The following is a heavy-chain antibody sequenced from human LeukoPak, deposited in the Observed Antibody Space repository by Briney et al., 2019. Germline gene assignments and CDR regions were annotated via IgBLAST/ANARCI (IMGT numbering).Heavy chain of an antibody. CDR3: AKGGGVVTRHFDY. J-gene: IGHJ4*02. CDR2: IRSNGATT. V-gene: IGHV3-23*01. Sequence: GGSLRLSCAASGFTFSTSAMSWVRQAPGKGLEWVSGIRSNGATTEYADSVEDRFTISRDNSKNTLYLQMNSLRAEDTAVYYCAKGGGVVTRHFDYWGQGTLVTVSS. CDR1: GFTFSTSA. D-gene: IGHD3-10*01.